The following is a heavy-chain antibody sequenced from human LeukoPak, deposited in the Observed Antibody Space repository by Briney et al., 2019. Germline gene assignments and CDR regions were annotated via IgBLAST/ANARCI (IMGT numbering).Heavy chain of an antibody. CDR2: ISAYNGNT. V-gene: IGHV1-18*01. CDR1: GYTFTSYG. J-gene: IGHJ4*02. D-gene: IGHD2-15*01. CDR3: ARDYGRGYCSGGSCYSFEY. Sequence: ASVKVSCKASGYTFTSYGISWVRQAPGQGLEWMGWISAYNGNTNYAQKLQGRVTMTTDTSTSTAYMELRSLRSDDTAVYYCARDYGRGYCSGGSCYSFEYWGQGTPVTVSS.